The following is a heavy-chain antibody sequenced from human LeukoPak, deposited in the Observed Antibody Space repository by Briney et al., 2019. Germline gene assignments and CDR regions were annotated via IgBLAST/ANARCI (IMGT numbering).Heavy chain of an antibody. CDR3: ARQRDSSGFFFDY. J-gene: IGHJ4*02. Sequence: SETLSLTCAVYGGSFSGYYWSWIRQPAGKGREWISHIHTSGNTNYNTSLKSRVTISVDTSKNQFTLKLSSVTAADTAVYYCARQRDSSGFFFDYWGQGTLVTVSS. D-gene: IGHD3-22*01. CDR2: IHTSGNT. V-gene: IGHV4-59*10. CDR1: GGSFSGYY.